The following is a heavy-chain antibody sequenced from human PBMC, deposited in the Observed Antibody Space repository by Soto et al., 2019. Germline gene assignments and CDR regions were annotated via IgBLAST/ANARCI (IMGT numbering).Heavy chain of an antibody. Sequence: LRLSCAASGFIFSTYAMHWVRQPPGKGLEWVAVISYDGNTKDYADSVKGRFSISRDNSKNTVYLQMSSLRTEDTAVYYCARPGSGYDVLTGRYFYYYHTVDVWGQGTTVTVSS. CDR1: GFIFSTYA. D-gene: IGHD3-9*01. CDR2: ISYDGNTK. J-gene: IGHJ6*02. CDR3: ARPGSGYDVLTGRYFYYYHTVDV. V-gene: IGHV3-30-3*01.